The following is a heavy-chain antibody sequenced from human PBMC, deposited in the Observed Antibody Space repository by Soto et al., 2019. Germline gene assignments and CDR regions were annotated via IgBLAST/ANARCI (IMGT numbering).Heavy chain of an antibody. CDR2: ISSSSSYI. J-gene: IGHJ6*02. D-gene: IGHD4-17*01. CDR3: ARDKRPIIHVSSYGDYESDYYVMDV. V-gene: IGHV3-21*01. CDR1: GFTFRNYN. Sequence: PGGSLRLSCAASGFTFRNYNMNWVRQVPGKGLEWVSSISSSSSYIYYADSVKGRFTISRDNAKNSLYLQMNSLRAEDTAVYYCARDKRPIIHVSSYGDYESDYYVMDVWGQRSSVTVSS.